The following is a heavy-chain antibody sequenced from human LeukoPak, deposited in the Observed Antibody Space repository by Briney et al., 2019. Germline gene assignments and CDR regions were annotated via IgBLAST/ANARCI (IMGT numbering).Heavy chain of an antibody. V-gene: IGHV4-38-2*01. J-gene: IGHJ3*02. CDR3: ARHMTSDTLHAFDI. CDR2: IYHSGST. CDR1: GYSISSGYY. D-gene: IGHD2-2*02. Sequence: SETLSLTCAVSGYSISSGYYWGWIRPPPGKGLEWIGSIYHSGSTYDNPSLKSRVTTSVDASKNQFSLTLSSVTAADSAVYYCARHMTSDTLHAFDIRGQGTMVTVSS.